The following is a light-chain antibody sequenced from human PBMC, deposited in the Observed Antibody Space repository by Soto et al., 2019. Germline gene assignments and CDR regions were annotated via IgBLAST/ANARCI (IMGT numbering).Light chain of an antibody. V-gene: IGKV3D-15*01. CDR3: QHYNNWPPLT. CDR1: QSVSSSY. J-gene: IGKJ4*01. CDR2: GAS. Sequence: EIVLTQSPGTLSLSPGERATLSCRASQSVSSSYLAWYQQTPGQAPRLLMYGASTTATGTPARFSGSGSGTEFTLTISRLQSEDFAVYYCQHYNNWPPLTFGGVTKGDIK.